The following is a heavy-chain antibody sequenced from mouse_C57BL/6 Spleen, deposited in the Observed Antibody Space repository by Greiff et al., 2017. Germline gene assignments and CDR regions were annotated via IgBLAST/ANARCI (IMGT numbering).Heavy chain of an antibody. CDR2: IWGDGGT. CDR3: AKPGETYGSSPFAY. Sequence: VHLVESGPGLVAPSQSLSITCTVSGFSLPSYGVSWVRQPPGKGLEWLGVIWGDGGTNYHSALISRLSISKDNSKSQVFLKLNSLQTDDTATYYCAKPGETYGSSPFAYWGQGTLVTVSA. J-gene: IGHJ3*01. D-gene: IGHD1-1*01. CDR1: GFSLPSYG. V-gene: IGHV2-3*01.